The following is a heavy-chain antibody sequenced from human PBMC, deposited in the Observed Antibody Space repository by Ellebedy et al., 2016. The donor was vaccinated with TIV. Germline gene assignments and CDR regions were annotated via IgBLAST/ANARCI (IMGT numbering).Heavy chain of an antibody. V-gene: IGHV3-15*01. CDR2: TKSKTDGGAA. D-gene: IGHD5-18*01. CDR1: GFTFSNAW. J-gene: IGHJ4*02. CDR3: TTVYRYNYDSV. Sequence: GESLKISCAASGFTFSNAWMNWVRQAPGQGLEWVGRTKSKTDGGAADYAAPVKGRFTISRDDSKNTLYLQMNSLKTEDTAVYFCTTVYRYNYDSVWGQGTLVTVSS.